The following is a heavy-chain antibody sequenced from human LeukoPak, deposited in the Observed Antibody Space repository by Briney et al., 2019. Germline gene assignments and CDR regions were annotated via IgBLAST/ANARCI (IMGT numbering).Heavy chain of an antibody. V-gene: IGHV3-30*02. CDR3: AKDPTAGFWSGYYFDY. CDR1: GFTFSSYG. Sequence: GGSLRLSCAASGFTFSSYGMHWVRQAPGKGLEWVAFIRYDGSNKYYADSVKGRFTISRDKSKNTLYLQMNNLRAEDTAVYYCAKDPTAGFWSGYYFDYWGQGTLVTVSS. CDR2: IRYDGSNK. J-gene: IGHJ4*02. D-gene: IGHD3-3*01.